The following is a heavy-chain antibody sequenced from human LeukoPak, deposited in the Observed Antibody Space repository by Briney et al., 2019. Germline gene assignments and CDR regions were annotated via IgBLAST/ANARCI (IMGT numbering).Heavy chain of an antibody. CDR1: GYTFTSYD. D-gene: IGHD3-22*01. CDR3: ARGMYYYDSSGYFYGMDV. Sequence: GASVKVSRKASGYTFTSYDINWVRQATGQGLEWMGWMNPNSGNTGYAQKFQGRVTMTRNTSISTAYMELSSLRSEDTAVYYCARGMYYYDSSGYFYGMDVWGQGTTVTVSS. CDR2: MNPNSGNT. J-gene: IGHJ6*02. V-gene: IGHV1-8*01.